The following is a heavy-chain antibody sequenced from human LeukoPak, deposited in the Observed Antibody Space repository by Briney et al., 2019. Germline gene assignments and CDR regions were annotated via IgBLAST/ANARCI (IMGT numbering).Heavy chain of an antibody. CDR2: TYYRSRWFN. J-gene: IGHJ6*02. Sequence: SQTLSLTCAISGDSVSSNSAVWNWIRQSPSRGLEWLGRTYYRSRWFNDYTESVKSRITINPDTSKNQFSLQLNSVTPEVTAVYYCGRGHAMDVWGQGTTVTVSS. CDR1: GDSVSSNSAV. V-gene: IGHV6-1*01. CDR3: GRGHAMDV.